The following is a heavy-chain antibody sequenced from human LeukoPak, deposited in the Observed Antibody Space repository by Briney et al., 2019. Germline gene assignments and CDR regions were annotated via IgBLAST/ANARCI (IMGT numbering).Heavy chain of an antibody. V-gene: IGHV3-9*01. D-gene: IGHD6-13*01. CDR2: ISWNSGSI. CDR3: AKEDSSSWYYYYGMDV. J-gene: IGHJ6*02. CDR1: GFTFDDYA. Sequence: GGSLRLSCAASGFTFDDYAMPWVRQAPGKGLEWVSGISWNSGSIGYADSVKGRFTISRDNAKNSLYLQMNSLRAEDTALYYCAKEDSSSWYYYYGMDVWGQGTTVTVSS.